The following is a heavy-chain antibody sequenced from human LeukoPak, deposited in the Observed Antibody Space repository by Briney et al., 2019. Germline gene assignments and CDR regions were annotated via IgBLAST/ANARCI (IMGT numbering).Heavy chain of an antibody. J-gene: IGHJ4*02. D-gene: IGHD3-22*01. CDR2: ISGSGDNT. V-gene: IGHV3-23*01. CDR1: GFTLSSYA. CDR3: AKGSYYDSSGSFYFDY. Sequence: GSLRLSCAASGFTLSSYALSWVRPAPGEGLEGDSGISGSGDNTYYADSVKGRFTISRDNSKNTLYVQVNSLGTEDTAAYYCAKGSYYDSSGSFYFDYWGQGTLVTVSS.